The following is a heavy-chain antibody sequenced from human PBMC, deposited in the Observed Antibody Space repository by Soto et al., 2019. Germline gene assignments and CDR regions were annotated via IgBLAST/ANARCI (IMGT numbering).Heavy chain of an antibody. CDR3: TIGSWSGEVFDI. D-gene: IGHD2-21*01. Sequence: QVHLVQSGAEVKKPGSSVKVSCKDSGGTISTYSMFWVRQAPGQGLEWMGRIIPMLGIANHAQRFQDRVTITADKSTATAHMELSSLRSEDTALYYCTIGSWSGEVFDIWGQGTMVTVSS. CDR2: IIPMLGIA. J-gene: IGHJ3*02. V-gene: IGHV1-69*02. CDR1: GGTISTYS.